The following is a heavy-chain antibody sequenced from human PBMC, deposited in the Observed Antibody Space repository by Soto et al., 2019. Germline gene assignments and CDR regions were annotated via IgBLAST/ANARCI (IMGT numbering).Heavy chain of an antibody. V-gene: IGHV4-61*01. Sequence: SETLSLTCTVSGDSVSSGSYYWSWIRQPPGKGLEWIGYIYYSGSTNYCNPSLKSRVTISIDTSKNQFSLKLSSVTAADTAVYYCARESLVRGVIGYWGQGTLVTVYS. CDR1: GDSVSSGSYY. J-gene: IGHJ4*02. D-gene: IGHD3-10*01. CDR2: IYYSGST. CDR3: ARESLVRGVIGY.